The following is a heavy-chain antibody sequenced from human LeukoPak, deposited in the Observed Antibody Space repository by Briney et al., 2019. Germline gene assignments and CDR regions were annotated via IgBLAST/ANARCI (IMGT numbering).Heavy chain of an antibody. CDR2: FDPEDGET. D-gene: IGHD4-17*01. J-gene: IGHJ4*02. Sequence: ASVKVSCKVSGYTLTELSMHWVRQAPGKGLEWMGGFDPEDGETIYARKFQGRVTMTEDTSTDTAYMELSSLRSEDTAVYYCATALRGTTVTTEDDYWGQGTLVTVSS. V-gene: IGHV1-24*01. CDR1: GYTLTELS. CDR3: ATALRGTTVTTEDDY.